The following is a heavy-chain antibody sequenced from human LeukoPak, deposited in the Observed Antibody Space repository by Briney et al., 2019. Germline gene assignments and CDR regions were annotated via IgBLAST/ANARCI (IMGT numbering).Heavy chain of an antibody. J-gene: IGHJ5*02. V-gene: IGHV3-21*01. CDR1: GFTFSSYS. Sequence: GGSLRLSCAASGFTFSSYSMNWVRQAPGKGLEWVSSISSSSSYIDYADSVKGRFTISRDKAKNSLYLQMNSLRAEDTAVYYCARAGYSSSHNWFDPWGQGTLVTVSS. CDR3: ARAGYSSSHNWFDP. CDR2: ISSSSSYI. D-gene: IGHD6-13*01.